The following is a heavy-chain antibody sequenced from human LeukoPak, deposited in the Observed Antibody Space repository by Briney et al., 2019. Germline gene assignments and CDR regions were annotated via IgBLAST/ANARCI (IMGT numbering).Heavy chain of an antibody. D-gene: IGHD4-17*01. CDR3: AGLTYGY. CDR2: ISNSGSDI. Sequence: GGSLTPSCAASGFTFSSFSMNWVRQAPGKGLEWISYISNSGSDISYADSVKGRFTISRANAKNSLYLQMNSLRDEDTAVYYCAGLTYGYWGQGTLVSVSS. CDR1: GFTFSSFS. J-gene: IGHJ4*02. V-gene: IGHV3-48*02.